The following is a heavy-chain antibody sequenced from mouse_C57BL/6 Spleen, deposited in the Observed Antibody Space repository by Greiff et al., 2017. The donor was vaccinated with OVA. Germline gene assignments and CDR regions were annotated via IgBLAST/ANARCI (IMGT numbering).Heavy chain of an antibody. CDR2: IDPSDSYT. CDR3: ARSYGSSSYYFDS. Sequence: QVQLQQPGAELVMPGASVKLSCKASGYTFTSYWMHWVKQRPGQGLEWIGEIDPSDSYTNYNQKFKGKSTLTVDKSSSTAYMQLSSLTSEDSAVYYCARSYGSSSYYFDSWGQGTTLTVSS. D-gene: IGHD1-1*01. V-gene: IGHV1-69*01. CDR1: GYTFTSYW. J-gene: IGHJ2*01.